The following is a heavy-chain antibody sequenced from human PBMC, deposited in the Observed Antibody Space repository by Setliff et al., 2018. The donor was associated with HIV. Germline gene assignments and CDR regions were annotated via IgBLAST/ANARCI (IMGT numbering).Heavy chain of an antibody. CDR3: ARVFRNLPDY. CDR2: INHHKHT. CDR1: GGSFGGYY. J-gene: IGHJ4*02. Sequence: SETLSLTCVVYGGSFGGYYWSWIRQPPGKGLEWIGEINHHKHTNYNPSLKSRVTISADTSKNQFSLKLSSVTAADTAVYYCARVFRNLPDYWGQGTLVTVSS. D-gene: IGHD1-1*01. V-gene: IGHV4-34*01.